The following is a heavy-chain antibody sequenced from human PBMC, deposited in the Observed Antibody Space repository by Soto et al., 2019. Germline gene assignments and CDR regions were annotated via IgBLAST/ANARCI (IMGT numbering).Heavy chain of an antibody. Sequence: GGSLRLSCAASGFTFSSYWMSWVRQAPGKGPEWVANLNQDGSEKYYVDSVKGRFTISRDNAKNSLYLQMYSLRAEDTAVYYCARDFHYYDSGGYYFFDNWGQGTLVTVSS. CDR1: GFTFSSYW. CDR3: ARDFHYYDSGGYYFFDN. CDR2: LNQDGSEK. J-gene: IGHJ4*02. D-gene: IGHD3-22*01. V-gene: IGHV3-7*03.